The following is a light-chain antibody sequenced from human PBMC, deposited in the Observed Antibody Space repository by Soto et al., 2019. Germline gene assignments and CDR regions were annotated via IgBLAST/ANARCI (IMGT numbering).Light chain of an antibody. Sequence: EMVLTQSPVTLSVSPGERATLSCRASHSVSSNLAWYQHRPGQAPRLLIFGASTRATGVPARFSGGGSGTEFTLTISSLQSEDFALYYCQEYMHWLRTFVQGTEVDI. CDR1: HSVSSN. V-gene: IGKV3-15*01. J-gene: IGKJ1*01. CDR3: QEYMHWLRT. CDR2: GAS.